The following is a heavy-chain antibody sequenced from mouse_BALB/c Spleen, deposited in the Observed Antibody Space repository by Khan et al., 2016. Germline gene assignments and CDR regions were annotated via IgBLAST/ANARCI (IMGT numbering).Heavy chain of an antibody. Sequence: QVQLQQSGAELMKPGASVKISCKATGFTFSSYWIEWVKQRPGHGLEWIGEILPGSGSTNYNEKFKGKATFTADTSSNTAYMQLSSLTSEDSAVYYWARRSRNGYDGWFAYWGQGTLVTVSA. V-gene: IGHV1-9*01. J-gene: IGHJ3*01. CDR1: GFTFSSYW. CDR3: ARRSRNGYDGWFAY. D-gene: IGHD2-2*01. CDR2: ILPGSGST.